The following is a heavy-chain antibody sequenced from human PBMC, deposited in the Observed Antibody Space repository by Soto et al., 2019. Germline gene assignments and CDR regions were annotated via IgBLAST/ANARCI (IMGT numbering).Heavy chain of an antibody. D-gene: IGHD6-19*01. CDR1: GFTFSDYA. CDR3: AKGGRQWLVTSDFNY. CDR2: VSHDGRNP. V-gene: IGHV3-30*18. J-gene: IGHJ4*02. Sequence: VQLVESGGGVVQPGRSLRLSCAASGFTFSDYAMHWVRQAPGKGLEWVAVVSHDGRNPPSPDSVKGRFTISRDSSKNTVSLEMTSLRAEDTAVYYGAKGGRQWLVTSDFNYRGQGALVTVSS.